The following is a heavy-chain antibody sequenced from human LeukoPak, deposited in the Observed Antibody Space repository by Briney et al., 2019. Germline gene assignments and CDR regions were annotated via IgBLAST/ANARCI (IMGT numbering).Heavy chain of an antibody. Sequence: ASVKVSCKASGYTFTSYYMHWVRQAPGQGLEWMGIINPSGGSTSYAQKFQGRVTMTRDTSTSTVYMELSSLRSEDTAVYYCARPPPPDFWSGSNEAFDYWGQGTLVTVSS. D-gene: IGHD3-3*01. CDR1: GYTFTSYY. J-gene: IGHJ4*02. CDR3: ARPPPPDFWSGSNEAFDY. V-gene: IGHV1-46*01. CDR2: INPSGGST.